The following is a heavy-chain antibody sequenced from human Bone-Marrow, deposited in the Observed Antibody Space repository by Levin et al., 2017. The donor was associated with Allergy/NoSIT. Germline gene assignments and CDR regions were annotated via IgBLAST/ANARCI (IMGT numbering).Heavy chain of an antibody. CDR3: TGGPSGVRG. CDR1: GFTVSRTY. V-gene: IGHV3-53*01. D-gene: IGHD3-16*01. CDR2: IYSVGTT. J-gene: IGHJ4*02. Sequence: LSLPCAASGFTVSRTYMSWVRQAPGKGLEWVSLIYSVGTTYYADSVKGRFTISRDNSRNTLYLQMNSLRAEDTAVYYCTGGPSGVRGWGQGTLVTVSS.